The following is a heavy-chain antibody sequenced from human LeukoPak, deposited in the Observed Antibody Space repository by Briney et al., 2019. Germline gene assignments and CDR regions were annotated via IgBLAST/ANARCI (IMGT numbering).Heavy chain of an antibody. V-gene: IGHV2-5*02. J-gene: IGHJ3*02. D-gene: IGHD3-10*01. CDR3: SRSRMVRALRAFDI. Sequence: SGPTLVKPTQTLTLTCTFSGFSLSTSGVGVGWIRQPPGKALEWLALIYWDDDKRYSPSLKSRLTITKDTSKNQVVLTMTNMDPVDTATYYCSRSRMVRALRAFDIWGQGTMVTVSS. CDR1: GFSLSTSGVG. CDR2: IYWDDDK.